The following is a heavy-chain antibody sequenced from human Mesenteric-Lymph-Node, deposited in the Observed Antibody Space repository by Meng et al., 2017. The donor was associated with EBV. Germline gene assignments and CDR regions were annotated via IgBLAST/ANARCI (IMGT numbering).Heavy chain of an antibody. CDR3: THRVGYNHGY. V-gene: IGHV2-5*02. CDR1: GIPLRSSGLS. D-gene: IGHD5-24*01. Sequence: ITWKKCEPSLVRPQKPSARTCSSPGIPLRSSGLSVCLIRPPPGMALAWLTLINWVYGQGYSPYLKSRLTITNDASKNKVVITRTNIDPEATATYYCTHRVGYNHGYWFQGTLVTVSS. J-gene: IGHJ4*02. CDR2: INWVYGQ.